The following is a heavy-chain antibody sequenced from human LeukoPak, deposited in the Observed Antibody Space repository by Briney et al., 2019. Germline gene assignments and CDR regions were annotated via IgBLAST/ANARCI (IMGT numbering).Heavy chain of an antibody. Sequence: GASVKVSCKASGYTFTSYGISWVRQAPGQGLEWMGWISAYNGNTNYAQKLQGRVTMTTDTSTSTAYMELRSLRSDDTAVHYCARGGGYYYDSSGYYYPLDYFDYWGQGTLVTVSS. J-gene: IGHJ4*02. CDR2: ISAYNGNT. D-gene: IGHD3-22*01. V-gene: IGHV1-18*01. CDR1: GYTFTSYG. CDR3: ARGGGYYYDSSGYYYPLDYFDY.